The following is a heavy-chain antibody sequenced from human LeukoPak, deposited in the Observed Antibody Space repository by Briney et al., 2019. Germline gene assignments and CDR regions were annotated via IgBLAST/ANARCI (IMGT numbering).Heavy chain of an antibody. J-gene: IGHJ4*02. CDR1: GFTFSSYA. Sequence: GGSLRLSCAASGFTFSSYAMSWVRQAPGKGLEWVSHISGSATSTYYADSVKGRFTISRDNSKNTLFLQMNSLRAEDTAVYYCAKEINSNWNDRGQGTLVTVSS. CDR3: AKEINSNWND. D-gene: IGHD1-1*01. CDR2: ISGSATST. V-gene: IGHV3-23*01.